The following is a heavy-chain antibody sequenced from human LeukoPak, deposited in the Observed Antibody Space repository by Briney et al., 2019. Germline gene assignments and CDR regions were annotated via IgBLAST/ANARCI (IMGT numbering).Heavy chain of an antibody. Sequence: PGGSLRLSCAASGFTFSSYWMSWVRQAPGKGLEWVANIKQDGSEKYYVDSVKGRFTISRDNAKNSLYLQMNSLRAEDTAVYYCARDLFSGYSSGWYDPGIYYYYMDVWGKGTTVTISS. CDR3: ARDLFSGYSSGWYDPGIYYYYMDV. J-gene: IGHJ6*03. CDR2: IKQDGSEK. V-gene: IGHV3-7*01. D-gene: IGHD6-19*01. CDR1: GFTFSSYW.